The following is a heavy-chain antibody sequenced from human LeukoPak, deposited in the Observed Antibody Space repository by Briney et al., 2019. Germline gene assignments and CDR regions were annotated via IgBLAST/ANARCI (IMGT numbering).Heavy chain of an antibody. V-gene: IGHV3-9*01. D-gene: IGHD6-13*01. Sequence: GRSLRLSCAASGFTFDDYAMHWVRQAPGKGLEWVSGISWNSGSIGYADSVKGRFTISRDNAKNSLYLQMNSLRAEDTALYYCAKDRVAAGNWGQGTLVTVSS. CDR3: AKDRVAAGN. CDR2: ISWNSGSI. J-gene: IGHJ4*02. CDR1: GFTFDDYA.